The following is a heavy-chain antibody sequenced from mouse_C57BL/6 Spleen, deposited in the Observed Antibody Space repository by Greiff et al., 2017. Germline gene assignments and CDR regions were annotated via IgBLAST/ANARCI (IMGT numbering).Heavy chain of an antibody. J-gene: IGHJ4*01. Sequence: LQESGPELVKPGASVKLSCKASGYTFTSYDINWVKQRPGQGLEWIGWIYPRDGSTKYNEKFKGKATLTVDTSSSTAYMELHSLTSEDSAVYFCARDYGYDDYYAMDYWGQGTSVTVSS. D-gene: IGHD2-2*01. CDR3: ARDYGYDDYYAMDY. CDR2: IYPRDGST. CDR1: GYTFTSYD. V-gene: IGHV1-85*01.